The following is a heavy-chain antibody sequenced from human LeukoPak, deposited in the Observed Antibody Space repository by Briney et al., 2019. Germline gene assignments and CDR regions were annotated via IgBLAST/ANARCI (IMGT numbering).Heavy chain of an antibody. V-gene: IGHV3-73*01. CDR2: IGSKAFNYAT. CDR3: TRHLDGIAAYDY. Sequence: PGGSLRLSCAASGFTFSGSAMHWVRQAPGKGLEWVGRIGSKAFNYATVYAASVEGRFTISRDDSKHTAFLQMNSLKTEDTAVYYCTRHLDGIAAYDYWGQGTLVTVSS. D-gene: IGHD6-13*01. J-gene: IGHJ4*02. CDR1: GFTFSGSA.